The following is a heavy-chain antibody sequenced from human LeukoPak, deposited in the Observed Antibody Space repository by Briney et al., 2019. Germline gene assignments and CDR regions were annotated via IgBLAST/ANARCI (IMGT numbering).Heavy chain of an antibody. V-gene: IGHV1-69*05. CDR1: GGTFPNYA. J-gene: IGHJ4*02. D-gene: IGHD3-10*01. Sequence: VASVKVSCKASGGTFPNYAINWVRQAPGQGLEWMGGIIPFSGTANYAQKFQGRVTLTRNPSISTAYMELSSLRSEDTAVYYCLLLWFGELPFDYWGQGTLVTVSS. CDR2: IIPFSGTA. CDR3: LLLWFGELPFDY.